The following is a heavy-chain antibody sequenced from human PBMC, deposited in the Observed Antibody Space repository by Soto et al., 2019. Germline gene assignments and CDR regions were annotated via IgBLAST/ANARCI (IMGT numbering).Heavy chain of an antibody. Sequence: QVQLVESGGGVVQPGRSLRLSCAASGFTFSTYGMHWVRQAPGKGLEWVAVISYDGSNKYYADSVKGRFTISRDNSKNTLYLQRNSLRAEDTAVYYCAKLIAAGTADYWGQRTLVTVSS. CDR3: AKLIAAGTADY. D-gene: IGHD6-13*01. V-gene: IGHV3-30*18. J-gene: IGHJ4*02. CDR2: ISYDGSNK. CDR1: GFTFSTYG.